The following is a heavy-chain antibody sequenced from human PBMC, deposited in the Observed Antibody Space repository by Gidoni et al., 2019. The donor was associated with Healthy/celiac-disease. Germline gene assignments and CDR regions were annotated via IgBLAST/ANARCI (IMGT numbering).Heavy chain of an antibody. V-gene: IGHV3-33*01. CDR3: ARDATVTTVTTYDFWIHYYGMDV. J-gene: IGHJ6*02. CDR1: GFTFSSYG. Sequence: QVQLVESGGGVVQPGRSLRLSCAASGFTFSSYGMHWVRQAPGKGLEWVAVIWYDGSNKYYADSVKGRFTISRDNSKNTLYLQMNSLRAEDTAVYYCARDATVTTVTTYDFWIHYYGMDVWGQGTTVTVSS. CDR2: IWYDGSNK. D-gene: IGHD4-17*01.